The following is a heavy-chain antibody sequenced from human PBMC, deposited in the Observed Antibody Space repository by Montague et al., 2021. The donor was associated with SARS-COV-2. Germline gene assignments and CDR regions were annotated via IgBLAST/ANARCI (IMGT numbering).Heavy chain of an antibody. J-gene: IGHJ4*02. D-gene: IGHD4-17*01. V-gene: IGHV4-39*01. CDR2: VYYSGYT. CDR3: ARRRLREDYFDF. CDR1: GDSVSSSDHY. Sequence: SETLSLTCTVSGDSVSSSDHYWGWIRQPPGNGLEWLGIVYYSGYTYYNPSVKGRVTISIDASKNQFSLKLNSLTATDTAIYHCARRRLREDYFDFWGQGTRLTVSS.